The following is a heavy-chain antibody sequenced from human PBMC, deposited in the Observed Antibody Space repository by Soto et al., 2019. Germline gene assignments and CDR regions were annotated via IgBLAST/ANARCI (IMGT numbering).Heavy chain of an antibody. Sequence: PSETLSLTCTVSGGSLGCYSGSWIRQSPGKGLEWIGYVYSGGGTNYSPSFMGRVTISVDTTDNQFSLKPNSVTAADTAVYYCARVSYNWNYVDFDYWGQGTLVTVSS. CDR3: ARVSYNWNYVDFDY. D-gene: IGHD1-7*01. CDR1: GGSLGCYS. J-gene: IGHJ4*02. CDR2: VYSGGGT. V-gene: IGHV4-59*01.